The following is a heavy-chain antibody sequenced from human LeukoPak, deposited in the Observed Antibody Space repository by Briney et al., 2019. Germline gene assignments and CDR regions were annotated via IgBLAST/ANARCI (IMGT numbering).Heavy chain of an antibody. CDR3: ARAGYYYDSSGLCDY. CDR2: ISSSSSTI. Sequence: PGGSLRLSCAVSGLTFSSHSMNWVRQAPGKGLEWLSHISSSSSTIYYADSVKGRFTISRDNAKNSLYLQMNSLRAEDTAVYYCARAGYYYDSSGLCDYWGQGTLVTVSS. CDR1: GLTFSSHS. V-gene: IGHV3-48*04. D-gene: IGHD3-22*01. J-gene: IGHJ4*02.